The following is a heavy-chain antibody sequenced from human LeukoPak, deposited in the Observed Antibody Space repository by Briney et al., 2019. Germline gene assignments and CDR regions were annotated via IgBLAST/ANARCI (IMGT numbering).Heavy chain of an antibody. D-gene: IGHD6-19*01. V-gene: IGHV3-73*01. Sequence: GGSLRLSCAASGFTFSGSDIHWVRQAPGKGLEWVGRITTKPDNYATAYAASVKGRFTISRDDSESTAYLQMNSLKTEDTAVYYCTTYRSGHYWGQGTLVTVSS. CDR3: TTYRSGHY. J-gene: IGHJ4*02. CDR1: GFTFSGSD. CDR2: ITTKPDNYAT.